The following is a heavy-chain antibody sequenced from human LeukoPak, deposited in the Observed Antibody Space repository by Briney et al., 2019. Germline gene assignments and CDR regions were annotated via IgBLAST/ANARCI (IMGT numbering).Heavy chain of an antibody. J-gene: IGHJ4*02. D-gene: IGHD3-22*01. CDR1: GGTFSSYA. CDR2: IIPIFGTA. Sequence: SVKVSCKASGGTFSSYAISWVRQAPGQGLEWMGGIIPIFGTANYAQKFQGRVTITADESTSTAYTELSSLRSEDTAVYYCARDGYYYDSSGYYFDYWGQGTLVTVSS. CDR3: ARDGYYYDSSGYYFDY. V-gene: IGHV1-69*01.